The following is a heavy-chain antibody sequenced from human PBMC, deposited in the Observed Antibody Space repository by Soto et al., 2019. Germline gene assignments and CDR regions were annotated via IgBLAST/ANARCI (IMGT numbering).Heavy chain of an antibody. D-gene: IGHD3-22*01. V-gene: IGHV2-5*02. CDR1: GFSLSTSGVG. CDR3: AHRRRGAPMIVVANAFDI. Sequence: QITLKESGPTLVKPTQTLTLTCTFSGFSLSTSGVGVGWIRQPPGKALEWLALIYWDDDKRYSPSLKSRLTITKDTSKNQVVLTMTNMDPVDTATYYCAHRRRGAPMIVVANAFDIWGQGTMVTVSS. CDR2: IYWDDDK. J-gene: IGHJ3*02.